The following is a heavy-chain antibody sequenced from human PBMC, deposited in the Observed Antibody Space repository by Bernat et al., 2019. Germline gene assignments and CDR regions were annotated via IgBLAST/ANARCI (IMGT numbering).Heavy chain of an antibody. V-gene: IGHV4-59*01. D-gene: IGHD6-25*01. CDR3: ARAPGITAAAHPRFDY. CDR1: GGSIGSYY. J-gene: IGHJ4*02. Sequence: QVQLQQWGPGLVKPSETLSLTCTVSGGSIGSYYWTWIRQPPGKGLEWIGYIYYTGSTNYNPSLKSRVTISVDTSKKQVSLKLSSVTAADAAVYYCARAPGITAAAHPRFDYWGQGTLVTVSS. CDR2: IYYTGST.